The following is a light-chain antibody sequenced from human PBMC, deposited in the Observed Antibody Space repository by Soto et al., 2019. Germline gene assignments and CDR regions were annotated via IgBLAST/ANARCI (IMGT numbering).Light chain of an antibody. J-gene: IGKJ3*01. V-gene: IGKV1-39*01. CDR1: QAIHSY. CDR2: ATS. CDR3: QQRET. Sequence: DIQMTQSPSSLSASVGDRVTITCRANQAIHSYLNWYQQKPGKAPNLLIFATSTLQSGVPSRFSGSGSGTDFTLTISSLQPEDFATYYCQQRETFGPGTKVDIK.